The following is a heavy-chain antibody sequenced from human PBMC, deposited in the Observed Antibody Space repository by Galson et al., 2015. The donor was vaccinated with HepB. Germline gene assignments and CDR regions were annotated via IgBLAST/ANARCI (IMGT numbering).Heavy chain of an antibody. D-gene: IGHD2-21*01. J-gene: IGHJ4*02. CDR1: GFTFSSYA. CDR2: ISYDGSNK. CDR3: ARLVITMPTGESG. V-gene: IGHV3-30*04. Sequence: SLRLSCAASGFTFSSYAMHWVRQAPGKGLEWVAVISYDGSNKYYADSVKCRFTISRDNSKNTLYLQMNSLRAEDTAVYYCARLVITMPTGESGWGQGTLVTVSS.